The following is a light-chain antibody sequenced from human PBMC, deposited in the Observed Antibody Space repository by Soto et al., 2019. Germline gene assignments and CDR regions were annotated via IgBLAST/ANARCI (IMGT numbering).Light chain of an antibody. J-gene: IGKJ2*01. Sequence: EIVMTQSPATLSVSPGERATLFCRASQSVSSNLAWYQQKTGQAPRLLIYGASTRATGIPARFSGSGSGTEFTLTISSLQSEDLAVYYCQQYNNWPPYTFGQGTKLEIK. CDR2: GAS. CDR3: QQYNNWPPYT. V-gene: IGKV3-15*01. CDR1: QSVSSN.